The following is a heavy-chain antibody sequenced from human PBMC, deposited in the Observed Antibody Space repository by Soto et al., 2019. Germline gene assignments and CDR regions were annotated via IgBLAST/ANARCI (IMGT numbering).Heavy chain of an antibody. J-gene: IGHJ4*02. D-gene: IGHD3-10*01. Sequence: GGSLRLSCASSGFTFRSYAMSWVRQAPGKGLEWVSAISGSGGSTYYADSVKGRFTISRDNSKNTLYLQMNSLRAEDTAVYYCAKDYNYYGSGIRYYFDYWGQGTLVTVSS. CDR3: AKDYNYYGSGIRYYFDY. V-gene: IGHV3-23*01. CDR1: GFTFRSYA. CDR2: ISGSGGST.